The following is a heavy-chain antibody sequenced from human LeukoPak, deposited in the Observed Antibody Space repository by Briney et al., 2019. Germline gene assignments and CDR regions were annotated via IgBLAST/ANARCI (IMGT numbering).Heavy chain of an antibody. D-gene: IGHD6-6*01. CDR1: GGTFSSYA. CDR2: IIPIFGTA. J-gene: IGHJ4*02. V-gene: IGHV1-69*05. Sequence: SVKDSCKASGGTFSSYAISWVRQAPGQGLEWMGGIIPIFGTANYAQKFQGRVTITTDESTSTAYMELSSLRSEDTAVYYCASSPGYSSSSSAPYYFDYWGQGTLVTVSS. CDR3: ASSPGYSSSSSAPYYFDY.